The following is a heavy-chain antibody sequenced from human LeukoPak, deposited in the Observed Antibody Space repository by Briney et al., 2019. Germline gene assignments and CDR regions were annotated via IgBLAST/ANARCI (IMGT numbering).Heavy chain of an antibody. CDR3: AGRRVLDASFDY. V-gene: IGHV3-66*02. Sequence: GGSLRLSCAASGFTVSGNYMSWVRQAPGKGLEWGSVIYSSENKYDIDSVKGRFTISRDNSKNTLYLQMNSLRAEDTAVYYCAGRRVLDASFDYWGQGALVTVSS. J-gene: IGHJ4*02. CDR1: GFTVSGNY. D-gene: IGHD3-16*01. CDR2: IYSSENK.